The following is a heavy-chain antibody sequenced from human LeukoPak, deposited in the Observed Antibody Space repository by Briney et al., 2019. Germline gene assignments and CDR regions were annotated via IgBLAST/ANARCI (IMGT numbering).Heavy chain of an antibody. CDR2: ISSSTYI. CDR1: GFALSTYS. Sequence: GGSLRLSCAASGFALSTYSMNWVRQAPGKGLEWVSSISSSTYIYYADSVKGRFTISRDNAKNSLYLQMNSLRAEDTAVYYCAREHYYDSSPYWGQGTLVTVSS. D-gene: IGHD3-22*01. J-gene: IGHJ4*02. CDR3: AREHYYDSSPY. V-gene: IGHV3-21*01.